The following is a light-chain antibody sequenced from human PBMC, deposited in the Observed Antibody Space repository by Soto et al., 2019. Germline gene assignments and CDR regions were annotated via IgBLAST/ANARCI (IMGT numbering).Light chain of an antibody. V-gene: IGLV2-14*01. Sequence: QSALTQPASVSGSPGQSITISCTGTSSDVGGYNYVSWYQQHPVKAPKLMIYDVSNRPSGVSNRFSGSNSGNTASLTISGLQAEDEADYYCSSYTSSSTLYVFGTGTKLTVL. CDR1: SSDVGGYNY. CDR2: DVS. J-gene: IGLJ1*01. CDR3: SSYTSSSTLYV.